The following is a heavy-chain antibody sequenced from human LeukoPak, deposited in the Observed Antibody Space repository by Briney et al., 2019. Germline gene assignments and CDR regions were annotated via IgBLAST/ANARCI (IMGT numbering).Heavy chain of an antibody. D-gene: IGHD6-19*01. CDR3: ARSRGFGGGSSGWYNNWFDP. V-gene: IGHV4-59*01. CDR2: IYYSGST. J-gene: IGHJ5*02. CDR1: GGSISSYY. Sequence: SETLSLTCTVSGGSISSYYWSWIRQPPGKGLEWIGYIYYSGSTNYNPSLKSRVTISVDTSKNQFSLKLSSVTAADTAVYYCARSRGFGGGSSGWYNNWFDPWGQGTLVTVSS.